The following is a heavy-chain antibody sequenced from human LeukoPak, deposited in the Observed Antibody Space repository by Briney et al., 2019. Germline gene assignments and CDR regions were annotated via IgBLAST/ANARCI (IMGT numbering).Heavy chain of an antibody. V-gene: IGHV3-30-3*01. CDR1: GFTFSSYA. CDR3: ARSGIAVAGNWFDP. CDR2: ISYDGSNK. D-gene: IGHD6-19*01. J-gene: IGHJ5*02. Sequence: GGSLRLSCAASGFTFSSYAMHWVRQAPGKGLEWVAVISYDGSNKYYADSVKGRFTISRDNSKNTLYLQMNSLRAEDTAVYYCARSGIAVAGNWFDPWGQGTLVTVSS.